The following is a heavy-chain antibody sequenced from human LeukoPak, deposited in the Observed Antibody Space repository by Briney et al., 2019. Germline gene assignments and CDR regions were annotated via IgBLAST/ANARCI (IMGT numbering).Heavy chain of an antibody. CDR3: ARHLYYYDDIDL. J-gene: IGHJ5*02. D-gene: IGHD3-22*01. Sequence: PSETLSLICAVSGDSMRGYYWSWIRQPPGEALEWIGYVYYSGSTNYNPSLKSRVTMSVDTSKSQFSLMLTSVTAADTAVYYCARHLYYYDDIDLWGQGTLATVSS. CDR2: VYYSGST. V-gene: IGHV4-59*08. CDR1: GDSMRGYY.